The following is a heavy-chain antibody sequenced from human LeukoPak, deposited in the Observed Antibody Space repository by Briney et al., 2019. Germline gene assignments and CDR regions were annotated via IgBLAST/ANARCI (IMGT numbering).Heavy chain of an antibody. CDR1: GGSISRYY. V-gene: IGHV4-59*12. CDR2: IYYSGST. CDR3: AREKQTAGSDY. Sequence: SETLSLTCTVSGGSISRYYWSWIRQPPGKGLEWIGYIYYSGSTNYNPSLKSRVTISVDTSKNQFSLKLSSVTAADTAVYYCAREKQTAGSDYWGQGTLVTVSS. J-gene: IGHJ4*02. D-gene: IGHD3-10*01.